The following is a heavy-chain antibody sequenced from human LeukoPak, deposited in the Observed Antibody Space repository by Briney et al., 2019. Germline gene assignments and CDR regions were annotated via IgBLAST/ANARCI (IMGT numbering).Heavy chain of an antibody. V-gene: IGHV3-74*01. CDR2: INSDGSST. D-gene: IGHD2-2*01. J-gene: IGHJ6*03. CDR1: GFTFSSYW. Sequence: GGSLRLSCAASGFTFSSYWMHWVRQAPGKGLVWVSRINSDGSSTSYADSVKGRFTISRDNAKNTLYLQMNSLRAEDTAVYYCASLEDIVVVPEDYMDVWGKGTTVTASS. CDR3: ASLEDIVVVPEDYMDV.